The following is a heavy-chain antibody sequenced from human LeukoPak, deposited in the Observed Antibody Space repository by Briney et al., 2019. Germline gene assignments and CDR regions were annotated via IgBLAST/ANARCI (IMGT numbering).Heavy chain of an antibody. CDR3: AKDRWNYNPRHFDY. J-gene: IGHJ4*02. CDR1: GSTFSSYG. V-gene: IGHV3-30*02. CDR2: IRYDGSNK. D-gene: IGHD1-7*01. Sequence: PGGSLRLSCAASGSTFSSYGMHWVRQAPGKGLEWVAFIRYDGSNKYYADSVKGRFTISRDNSKNTLYLQMNSLRAEDTAVYYCAKDRWNYNPRHFDYWGQGTLVTVSS.